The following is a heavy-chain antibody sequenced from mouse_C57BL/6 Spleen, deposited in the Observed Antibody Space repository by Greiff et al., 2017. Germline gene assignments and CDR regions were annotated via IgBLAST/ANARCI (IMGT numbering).Heavy chain of an antibody. J-gene: IGHJ3*01. D-gene: IGHD2-4*01. CDR2: IDPSDSYT. CDR1: GYTFTSYW. V-gene: IGHV1-69*01. CDR3: ARGKYYDYAWFAY. Sequence: VQLKQPGAELVMPGASVKLSCKASGYTFTSYWMHWVKQRPGQGLEWIGEIDPSDSYTNYNQKFKGKSTLTVDKSSSTAYMQLSSLTSEDSAVYYCARGKYYDYAWFAYWGQGTLVTVSA.